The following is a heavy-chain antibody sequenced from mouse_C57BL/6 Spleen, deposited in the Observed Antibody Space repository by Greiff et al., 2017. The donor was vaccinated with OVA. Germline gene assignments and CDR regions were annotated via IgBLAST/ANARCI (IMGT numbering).Heavy chain of an antibody. J-gene: IGHJ2*01. V-gene: IGHV1-80*01. CDR3: ARDYDHGYFDY. D-gene: IGHD2-4*01. CDR2: IYPGDGDT. CDR1: GYAFSSYW. Sequence: QVQLQQSGAELVKPGASVKISCKASGYAFSSYWMNWVKQRPGKGLEWIGQIYPGDGDTNYNGKFKGKATLTADKSSSTAYMQLSSLTSEDSAVYFCARDYDHGYFDYWGQGTTLTVSS.